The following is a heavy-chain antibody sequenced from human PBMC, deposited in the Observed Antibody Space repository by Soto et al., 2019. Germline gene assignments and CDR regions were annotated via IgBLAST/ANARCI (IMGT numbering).Heavy chain of an antibody. D-gene: IGHD4-17*01. CDR1: AYTSTSYD. Sequence: ASVKVSSKASAYTSTSYDINWVRPATGQGPEWMGWMNPNSGNTGYAQKFQGRVTMTRNTSISTAYMELSSLRSEDTAVYYCARTLYGDNVDYWGQGTLVTVSS. V-gene: IGHV1-8*01. CDR3: ARTLYGDNVDY. CDR2: MNPNSGNT. J-gene: IGHJ4*02.